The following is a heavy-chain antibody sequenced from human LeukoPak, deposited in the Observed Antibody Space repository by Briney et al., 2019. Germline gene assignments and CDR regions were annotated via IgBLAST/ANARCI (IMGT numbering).Heavy chain of an antibody. V-gene: IGHV3-23*01. J-gene: IGHJ6*03. Sequence: QPGGSLRLSCAASGFTFSSYGMSWVRQAPGKGLEWVSSISGSGGYTYYADSVKGRFTISRDNSKNSLFLQMNSLRAEDTAVYYSAGGGFGDAYYYYYYMDVWGKGTTVTVSS. CDR3: AGGGFGDAYYYYYYMDV. CDR2: ISGSGGYT. D-gene: IGHD3-10*01. CDR1: GFTFSSYG.